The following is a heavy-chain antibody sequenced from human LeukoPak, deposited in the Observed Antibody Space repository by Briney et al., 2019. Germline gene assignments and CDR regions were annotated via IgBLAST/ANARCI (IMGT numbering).Heavy chain of an antibody. J-gene: IGHJ4*02. D-gene: IGHD2-2*02. CDR3: VARYCSSTSCYKDY. Sequence: GRSLRLSCAASGFTFSSYAMHWVRQAPGKGLEWVAVISYDGSNKYYADSVKGRFTISRDNSKNTLYLQMNSLRAEDTAVYYCVARYCSSTSCYKDYWGQGTLVTVSS. CDR2: ISYDGSNK. CDR1: GFTFSSYA. V-gene: IGHV3-30-3*01.